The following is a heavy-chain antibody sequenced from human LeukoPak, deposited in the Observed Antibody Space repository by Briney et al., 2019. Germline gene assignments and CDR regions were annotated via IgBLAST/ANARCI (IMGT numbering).Heavy chain of an antibody. D-gene: IGHD3-10*01. V-gene: IGHV3-30*18. CDR2: ISYDGSNK. Sequence: GGSLRLSCATSGFTFSSYAMSWVRQAPGKGLEWMAVISYDGSNKYYADSVKGRFTISRDNSKNTLYLQMNSLRAEDTAVYYCAKDVQEYYGSGSSPDYWGQGTLVTVSS. J-gene: IGHJ4*02. CDR1: GFTFSSYA. CDR3: AKDVQEYYGSGSSPDY.